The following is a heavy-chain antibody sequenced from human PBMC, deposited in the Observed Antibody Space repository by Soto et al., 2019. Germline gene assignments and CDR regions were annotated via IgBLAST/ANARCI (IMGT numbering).Heavy chain of an antibody. J-gene: IGHJ4*02. CDR2: IRSKVNNYAT. D-gene: IGHD2-21*02. Sequence: EVQVVESGGDLVQPGGSLKLSCAASGFTFSGSAMNWVRQASGKGLEWVGRIRSKVNNYATAYAASVKGRFTISRDDSKNTAFLQMNSLKTEDTAIYYCTTGDWGGYWGQGTLVTVSS. CDR3: TTGDWGGY. CDR1: GFTFSGSA. V-gene: IGHV3-73*02.